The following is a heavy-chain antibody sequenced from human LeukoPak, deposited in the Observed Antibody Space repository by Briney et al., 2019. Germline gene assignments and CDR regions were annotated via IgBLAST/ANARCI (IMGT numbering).Heavy chain of an antibody. CDR2: ISGSGGTT. Sequence: GGSLRLSCAASGFTFSSYTMSWVRQAPGKGLEWVSGISGSGGTTYYADSVKGRFTISRDNSKNTLYLQMNSLRAEDTAVYYCAKDQGWNDPPAWFDPWGQGTLVTVSS. CDR3: AKDQGWNDPPAWFDP. V-gene: IGHV3-23*01. CDR1: GFTFSSYT. D-gene: IGHD1-1*01. J-gene: IGHJ5*02.